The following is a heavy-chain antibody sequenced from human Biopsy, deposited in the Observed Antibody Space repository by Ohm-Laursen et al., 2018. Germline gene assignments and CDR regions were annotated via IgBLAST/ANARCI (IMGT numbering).Heavy chain of an antibody. D-gene: IGHD2-21*02. J-gene: IGHJ4*02. CDR3: ARSGSDSLNYYFDF. CDR1: GDSVSSNGAA. Sequence: QTLSLTCAISGDSVSSNGAAWNWIRQSPSRGLEWLGRTFYRAKWYTDFAVSVKSRITLTPDPSTNQFSLQLNSVTPDDTAVYYCARSGSDSLNYYFDFWGQGTLVTVSS. V-gene: IGHV6-1*01. CDR2: TFYRAKWYT.